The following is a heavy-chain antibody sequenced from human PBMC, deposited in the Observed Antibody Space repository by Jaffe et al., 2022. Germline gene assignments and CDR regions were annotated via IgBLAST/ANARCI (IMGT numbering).Heavy chain of an antibody. CDR1: GFTFSSYA. Sequence: EVQLLESGGGLVQPGGSLRLSCAASGFTFSSYAMSWVRQAPGKGLEWVSAISGSGGSTYYADSVKGRFTISRDNSKNTLYLQMNSLRAEDTAVYYCAKLGDIVVVPAEDYMDVWGKGTTVTVSS. CDR2: ISGSGGST. V-gene: IGHV3-23*01. D-gene: IGHD2-2*01. J-gene: IGHJ6*03. CDR3: AKLGDIVVVPAEDYMDV.